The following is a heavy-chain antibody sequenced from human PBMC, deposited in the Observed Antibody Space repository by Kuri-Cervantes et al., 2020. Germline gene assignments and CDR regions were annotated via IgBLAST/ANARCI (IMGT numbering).Heavy chain of an antibody. J-gene: IGHJ4*02. CDR3: ATDSRRFGY. CDR2: IYSGDST. V-gene: IGHV3-53*01. CDR1: GFTVSSNY. Sequence: GESLKISCVASGFTVSSNYMSWVRQGPGKGLEWVSVIYSGDSTYYADSVKGRFTISRDNSKKTLYLQMNSLRAEDTAVYYCATDSRRFGYWGQGTLVTVSS.